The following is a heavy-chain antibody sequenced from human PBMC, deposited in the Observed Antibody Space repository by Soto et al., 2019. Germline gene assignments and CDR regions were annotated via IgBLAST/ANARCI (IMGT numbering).Heavy chain of an antibody. CDR3: AYYYDSSGYPLGAFDI. V-gene: IGHV1-18*01. J-gene: IGHJ3*02. CDR1: GYTFTSYG. CDR2: ISAYNGNT. D-gene: IGHD3-22*01. Sequence: GSVKVSFKASGYTFTSYGISWVRQAPGQGLEWMGWISAYNGNTNYAQKLQGRVTMSTDTSTSTAYMELRSLRSDDTAVYYCAYYYDSSGYPLGAFDIWGQGTMVTVSS.